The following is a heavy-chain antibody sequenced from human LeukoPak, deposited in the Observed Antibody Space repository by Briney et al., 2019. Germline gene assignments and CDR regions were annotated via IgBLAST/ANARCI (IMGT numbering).Heavy chain of an antibody. CDR1: GATFSSNA. Sequence: SVKVSCKASGATFSSNAISWVRQAPGQGLEWMGGIIPIFGTANYAQKFQGRVTITTDESTSTAYMELSSLRSEDTAVYYCARDQMATMNCFDYWGQGTLVTVSS. D-gene: IGHD5-24*01. V-gene: IGHV1-69*05. CDR3: ARDQMATMNCFDY. CDR2: IIPIFGTA. J-gene: IGHJ4*02.